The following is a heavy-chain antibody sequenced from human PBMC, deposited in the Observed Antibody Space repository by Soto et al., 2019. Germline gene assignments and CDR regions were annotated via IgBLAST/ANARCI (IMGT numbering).Heavy chain of an antibody. CDR1: GDSVSSISTA. J-gene: IGHJ3*02. V-gene: IGHV6-1*01. CDR3: ASPSGGSDAFDS. D-gene: IGHD2-15*01. Sequence: SQTLSLTCAISGDSVSSISTAWNWIRQSPSRGLEWLGRTYYRSKWFNDYAMSVKSRITITPDTSKNQFSLQLNSVTPEDTAVYYCASPSGGSDAFDSWGQGTMVTV. CDR2: TYYRSKWFN.